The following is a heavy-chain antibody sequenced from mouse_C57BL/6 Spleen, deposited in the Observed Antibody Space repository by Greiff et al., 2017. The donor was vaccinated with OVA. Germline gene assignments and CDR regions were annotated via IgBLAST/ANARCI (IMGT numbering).Heavy chain of an antibody. CDR2: INPSNGGT. D-gene: IGHD2-4*01. J-gene: IGHJ2*01. Sequence: QVQLQQSGTELVKPGASVKLSCKASGYTFTSYWMHWVKQRPGQGLEWIGNINPSNGGTNYNEKFKSKATLTVDKSSSTAYMQLSSLISEDSAVYYCARRGYYDYHVLYYFDYWGQGTTLTVSS. CDR1: GYTFTSYW. V-gene: IGHV1-53*01. CDR3: ARRGYYDYHVLYYFDY.